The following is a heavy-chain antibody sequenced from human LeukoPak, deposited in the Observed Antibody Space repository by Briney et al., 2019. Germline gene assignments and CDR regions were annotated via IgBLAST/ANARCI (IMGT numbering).Heavy chain of an antibody. D-gene: IGHD2-2*01. CDR2: IYHSGST. V-gene: IGHV4-30-2*01. CDR3: ARESHALLVVVPPPCRWFDP. Sequence: TSETLSVTCTVSGGSISSGGYYWRWIRQPPGKGLEWIGYIYHSGSTYYNPSLKSRVTISVDRSKNQFSLKLSSVTAADTAVYYCARESHALLVVVPPPCRWFDPWGQGTLVTVSS. CDR1: GGSISSGGYY. J-gene: IGHJ5*02.